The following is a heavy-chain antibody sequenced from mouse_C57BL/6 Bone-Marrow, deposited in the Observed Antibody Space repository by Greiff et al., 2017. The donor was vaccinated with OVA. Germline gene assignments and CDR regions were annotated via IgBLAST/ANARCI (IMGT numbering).Heavy chain of an antibody. Sequence: EVKLQESGGGLVQPKGSLKLSCAASGFSFNTYAMNWVRQAPGKGLEWVARIRSKSNNYATYYADSVKDRFTISRDDSESMLYLQMNNLKTEDTAMYYCVRRGSSYYWYFDVWGTGTTVTVSS. CDR1: GFSFNTYA. J-gene: IGHJ1*03. V-gene: IGHV10-1*01. CDR2: IRSKSNNYAT. CDR3: VRRGSSYYWYFDV. D-gene: IGHD1-1*01.